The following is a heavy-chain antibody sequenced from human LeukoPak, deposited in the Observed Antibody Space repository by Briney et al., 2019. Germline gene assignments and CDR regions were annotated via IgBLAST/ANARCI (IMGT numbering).Heavy chain of an antibody. V-gene: IGHV4-39*01. CDR1: GGSISSSSYY. CDR3: ARALLDIVVVPAAQGGPYYFDY. CDR2: IYYSGST. J-gene: IGHJ4*02. Sequence: PSETLSLTCTVSGGSISSSSYYWGWIRQPPGKGLEWIGSIYYSGSTYYNPSLKSRVTISVDTSKNQFSLKLSSVTAAGTAVYYCARALLDIVVVPAAQGGPYYFDYWGQGTLVTVSS. D-gene: IGHD2-2*01.